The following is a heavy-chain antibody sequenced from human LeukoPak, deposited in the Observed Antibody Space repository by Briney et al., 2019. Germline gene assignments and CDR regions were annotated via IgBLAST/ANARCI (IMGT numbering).Heavy chain of an antibody. D-gene: IGHD6-13*01. Sequence: GGSLRLSCVASGFTFSSYWMSWARQAPGKGLEWVANIKGDGTEKHYAGSVMGRFTISRDNAKNALYLQMNSLSAEDTAAYYCARSIPYGTTWYGRSDYWGQGTLVTVSS. V-gene: IGHV3-7*03. CDR2: IKGDGTEK. CDR1: GFTFSSYW. CDR3: ARSIPYGTTWYGRSDY. J-gene: IGHJ4*02.